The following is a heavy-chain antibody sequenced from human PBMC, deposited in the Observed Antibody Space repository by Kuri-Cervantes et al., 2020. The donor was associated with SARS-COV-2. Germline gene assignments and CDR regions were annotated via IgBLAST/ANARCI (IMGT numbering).Heavy chain of an antibody. CDR3: ARHYAFDRFHK. D-gene: IGHD3-9*01. CDR2: IFYSGGT. V-gene: IGHV4-31*03. Sequence: SETLSLTCTVSGGSISSGGYYWSWIRQHPGKGLEWIGYIFYSGGTYYNPSLKSRVTISIDTSKSQFSLKLSSVTAADTAVYYCARHYAFDRFHKWGQGTQVTVSS. CDR1: GGSISSGGYY. J-gene: IGHJ4*02.